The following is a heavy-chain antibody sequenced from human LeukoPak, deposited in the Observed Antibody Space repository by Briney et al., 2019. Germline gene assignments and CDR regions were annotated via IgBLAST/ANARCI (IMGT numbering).Heavy chain of an antibody. CDR3: ARGPLAIFGTDYYYMDV. CDR2: ISYDGSNK. V-gene: IGHV3-30-3*01. CDR1: GFTFSSYA. Sequence: PGGSLRLSCAASGFTFSSYAMHWVRQAPGKGLEWVAVISYDGSNKYYADSVKGRFTISRDNSKNTLYLQMNSLRAEDTAVYYCARGPLAIFGTDYYYMDVWGKGTTVTVSS. D-gene: IGHD3-3*01. J-gene: IGHJ6*03.